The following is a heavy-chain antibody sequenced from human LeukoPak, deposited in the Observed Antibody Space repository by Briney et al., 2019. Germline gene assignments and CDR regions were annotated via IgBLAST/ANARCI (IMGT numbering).Heavy chain of an antibody. CDR2: MNPNSDNT. D-gene: IGHD4-17*01. J-gene: IGHJ6*03. V-gene: IGHV1-8*01. CDR3: ARSMTTVTTGYYYMDV. CDR1: GYTFTSYD. Sequence: ASVKVSCKASGYTFTSYDINWVRQATGQGLEWMGWMNPNSDNTGYAQKFQGRVTMTRDTSTSTVYMELSSLRSEDTAVYYCARSMTTVTTGYYYMDVWGKGTTVTISS.